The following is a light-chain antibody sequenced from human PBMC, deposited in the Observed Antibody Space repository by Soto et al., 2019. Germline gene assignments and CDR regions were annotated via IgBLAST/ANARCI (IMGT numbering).Light chain of an antibody. CDR1: QNVGSD. CDR2: DAS. CDR3: QQDHNWPPKT. V-gene: IGKV3D-15*01. Sequence: EIVMTQSPATLSVSPGERATLSCRASQNVGSDLAWLQQKPGQAPRLLIYDASTRATGIPARFSGSGSGTEFTLTISGLQSEDFAVYYCQQDHNWPPKTFGQGTKVDIK. J-gene: IGKJ1*01.